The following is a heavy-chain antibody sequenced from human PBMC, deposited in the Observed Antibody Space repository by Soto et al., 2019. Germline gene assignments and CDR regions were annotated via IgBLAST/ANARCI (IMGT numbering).Heavy chain of an antibody. V-gene: IGHV3-11*05. J-gene: IGHJ4*02. CDR1: GFTFTAYY. CDR3: ARGRGAAADYFDF. CDR2: FSSSTSHK. Sequence: QVQLVESGGGLSKPGGSLRLSCEVAGFTFTAYYMPMFPQAPGKGLEWVSNFSSSTSHKNYADYVKGRFTISRDNAKNALFLQMDSLRAEDTAVYYCARGRGAAADYFDFWGQGTMVTVSS. D-gene: IGHD6-13*01.